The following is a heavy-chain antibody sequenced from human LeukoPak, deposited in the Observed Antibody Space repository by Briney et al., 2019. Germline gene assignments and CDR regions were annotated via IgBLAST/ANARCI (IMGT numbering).Heavy chain of an antibody. V-gene: IGHV1-69*05. CDR3: AREKRAAGTGPLDY. CDR2: IIPIFGTA. CDR1: GGTFSSYA. Sequence: SVKVSCKASGGTFSSYAISWVRQAPGQGLEWMGRIIPIFGTANYAQKFQGRVTITTDESTSTAYMELSSLRSEDTAVYYCAREKRAAGTGPLDYWGQGTLVTVSS. D-gene: IGHD6-13*01. J-gene: IGHJ4*02.